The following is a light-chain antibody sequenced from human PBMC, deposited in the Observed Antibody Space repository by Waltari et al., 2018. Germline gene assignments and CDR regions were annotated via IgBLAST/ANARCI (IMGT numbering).Light chain of an antibody. CDR2: SAS. Sequence: DIQMTQSPSSLSASVGDRVTISCRASQNIRIYLNWYQQKPGKAPKLLIYSASNLQSGVPSRFSGGGSGTDFTLTIGSLQPEDFATYYCQQSYSTPPDTFGQGTKLEIK. J-gene: IGKJ2*01. CDR1: QNIRIY. V-gene: IGKV1-39*01. CDR3: QQSYSTPPDT.